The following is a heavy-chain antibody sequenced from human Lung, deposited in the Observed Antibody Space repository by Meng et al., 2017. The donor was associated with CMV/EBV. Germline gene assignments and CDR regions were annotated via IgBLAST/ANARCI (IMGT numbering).Heavy chain of an antibody. CDR2: ISSSSSYI. CDR3: ARDTLTMVRGVWVY. J-gene: IGHJ4*02. V-gene: IGHV3-21*01. D-gene: IGHD3-10*01. Sequence: GESLKISCAASGFTFSSYSMNWVRQAPGKGLEWVSSISSSSSYIYYADSVKGRFTISRDNAKNSPYLQMNSLRAEDTAVYYCARDTLTMVRGVWVYWGQGTLVTVS. CDR1: GFTFSSYS.